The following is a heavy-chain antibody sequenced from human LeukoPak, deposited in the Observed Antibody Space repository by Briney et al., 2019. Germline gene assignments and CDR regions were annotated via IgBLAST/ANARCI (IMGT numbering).Heavy chain of an antibody. CDR1: GGSISSSGYY. Sequence: SETLSLTCTVSGGSISSSGYYWGWIRQPPGKGLEWVGYISHSGNTYYNPSLKSRVTISVDRSKNQFSLKLSSVTAADTAVYYCARHTIRRDGYTIGRFDPWGQGTLVTVSS. CDR2: ISHSGNT. CDR3: ARHTIRRDGYTIGRFDP. V-gene: IGHV4-30-2*01. D-gene: IGHD5-24*01. J-gene: IGHJ5*02.